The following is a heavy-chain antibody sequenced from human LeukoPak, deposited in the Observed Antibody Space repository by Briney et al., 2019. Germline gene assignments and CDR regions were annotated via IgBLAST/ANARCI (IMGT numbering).Heavy chain of an antibody. CDR1: GYTFTNYV. D-gene: IGHD2-15*01. CDR3: AREGEYCSGGTCHSPLNWFDP. V-gene: IGHV1-18*01. CDR2: ISAYSGST. Sequence: GASVKVSCKASGYTFTNYVINWVRQAPGHGLEWMGWISAYSGSTNYAQKLQGRVTMTTDTFTSTAYMELRSLRSDDTAVCYCAREGEYCSGGTCHSPLNWFDPWGQGTLVTVSS. J-gene: IGHJ5*02.